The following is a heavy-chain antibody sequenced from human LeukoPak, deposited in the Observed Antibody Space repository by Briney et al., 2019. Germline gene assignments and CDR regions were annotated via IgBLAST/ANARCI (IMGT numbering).Heavy chain of an antibody. CDR2: IYYSGSN. Sequence: PSETLSLTCTVSGGSISSYYWSWIRQPPGKGLEWIGYIYYSGSNNYNPSLKSRVTISVDTSKNQFSLKLSSVTAADTAVYYCARAGSGSFHYFDYWGQGTLVTVSS. D-gene: IGHD3-10*01. J-gene: IGHJ4*02. CDR3: ARAGSGSFHYFDY. CDR1: GGSISSYY. V-gene: IGHV4-59*12.